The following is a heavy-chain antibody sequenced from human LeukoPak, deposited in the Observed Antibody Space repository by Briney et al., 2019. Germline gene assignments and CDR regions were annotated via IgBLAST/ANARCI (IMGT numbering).Heavy chain of an antibody. Sequence: PGGSLRLSCAASGFTFSSYAMSWVRQAPGKGLEWVAVISYDGSNKYYADSVKGRFTISRDNSKNTLYLQMNSLRAEDTAVYYCARGTTWIQRYGMDVWGQGTTVTVSS. J-gene: IGHJ6*02. CDR1: GFTFSSYA. CDR3: ARGTTWIQRYGMDV. D-gene: IGHD5-18*01. CDR2: ISYDGSNK. V-gene: IGHV3-30-3*01.